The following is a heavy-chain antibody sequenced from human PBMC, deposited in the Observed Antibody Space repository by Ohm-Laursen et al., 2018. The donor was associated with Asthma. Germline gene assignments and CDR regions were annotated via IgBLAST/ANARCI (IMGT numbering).Heavy chain of an antibody. CDR1: GGSISSGGYY. CDR3: ARGWTYYYDSSGPWALTD. Sequence: TLSLTCTVSGGSISSGGYYWSWIRQHPGKGLEWIGYIYYSGSTYYNPSLKSRVIISVDTSKNQFSLKLSSVTAADTAAYYCARGWTYYYDSSGPWALTDWGQGTLVTVSS. D-gene: IGHD3-22*01. J-gene: IGHJ4*02. V-gene: IGHV4-31*03. CDR2: IYYSGST.